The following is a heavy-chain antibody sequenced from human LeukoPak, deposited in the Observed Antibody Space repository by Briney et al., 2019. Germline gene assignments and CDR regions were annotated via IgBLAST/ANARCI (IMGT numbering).Heavy chain of an antibody. CDR3: ARCPPYYGMDV. J-gene: IGHJ6*02. V-gene: IGHV3-21*01. Sequence: GGSLRLSCAASGFTFSSYSMNWVRQAPGKGLEWVSSISSSSSYIYYADSVKGRFTISRDNAMNSLYLQMNSLRAEDTAVYYCARCPPYYGMDVWGQGTTVTVSS. CDR1: GFTFSSYS. CDR2: ISSSSSYI.